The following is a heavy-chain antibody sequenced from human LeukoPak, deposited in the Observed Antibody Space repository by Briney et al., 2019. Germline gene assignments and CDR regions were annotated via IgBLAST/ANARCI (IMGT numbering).Heavy chain of an antibody. J-gene: IGHJ4*02. V-gene: IGHV4-39*01. Sequence: GSLRLSCAASGFTFSSYSMNWVRQPPGKGLEWIGSIYYSGSTYYNPSLKSRVTIAVDTSKNQFSLKLSSVTAADTAVYYCARPGAVAGTVDYWGQGTLVTVSS. CDR2: IYYSGST. CDR1: GFTFSSYSMN. D-gene: IGHD6-19*01. CDR3: ARPGAVAGTVDY.